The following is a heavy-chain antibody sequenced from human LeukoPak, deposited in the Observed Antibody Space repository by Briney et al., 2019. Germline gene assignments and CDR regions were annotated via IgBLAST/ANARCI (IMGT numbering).Heavy chain of an antibody. CDR2: ISYDGSNN. V-gene: IGHV3-30-3*01. Sequence: PGRSLRLSCAASGFTFSSYAMHWVRQAPGKGLEWVAVISYDGSNNYYADSVKGRFTISRDNSKNTLYLQMNSLRAEDTAVYYCARGDVESSYYYYMDVWGKGTTVTVSS. CDR3: ARGDVESSYYYYMDV. D-gene: IGHD5-24*01. J-gene: IGHJ6*03. CDR1: GFTFSSYA.